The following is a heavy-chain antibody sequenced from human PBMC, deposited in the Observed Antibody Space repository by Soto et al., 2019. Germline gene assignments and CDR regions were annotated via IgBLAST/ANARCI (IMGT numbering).Heavy chain of an antibody. CDR2: MNPNSGNT. V-gene: IGHV1-8*01. CDR3: ARTKSRRGIGVANDAFDI. D-gene: IGHD6-19*01. J-gene: IGHJ3*02. Sequence: GASVKVSCKASGYTFTSYDINWVRQATGQGLEWMGWMNPNSGNTGYAQKFQGRVTMTRNTSISTAYMELSSLRSEDTAVYYCARTKSRRGIGVANDAFDIWGQGTMGTVSS. CDR1: GYTFTSYD.